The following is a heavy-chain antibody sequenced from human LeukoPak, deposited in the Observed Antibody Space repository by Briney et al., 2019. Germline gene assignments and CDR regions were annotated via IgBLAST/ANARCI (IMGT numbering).Heavy chain of an antibody. V-gene: IGHV3-30*02. Sequence: GGSLTLSCAASGFTFDCCGMHWVRQAPGKGLEWVAFIRNVGNDKYYADSVKGRFTISRDNAKNTLYLQMNSLRAEDTAVYYCARGGRYYDSSAPLDYWGQGALVTVSS. CDR2: IRNVGNDK. CDR1: GFTFDCCG. D-gene: IGHD3-22*01. J-gene: IGHJ4*02. CDR3: ARGGRYYDSSAPLDY.